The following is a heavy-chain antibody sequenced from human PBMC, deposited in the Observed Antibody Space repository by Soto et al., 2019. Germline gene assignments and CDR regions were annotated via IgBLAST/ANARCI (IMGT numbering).Heavy chain of an antibody. CDR3: ARDALYGSLAFDI. Sequence: APVKASCKASGYTFTGYYMHWARQAPGQGLEWMGWINPNRGDINCAQKFQGRVTMTRGTSISTAYMELSRVRPDDTPVYYCARDALYGSLAFDIWGQGTMVTVS. J-gene: IGHJ3*02. V-gene: IGHV1-2*02. D-gene: IGHD3-16*01. CDR1: GYTFTGYY. CDR2: INPNRGDI.